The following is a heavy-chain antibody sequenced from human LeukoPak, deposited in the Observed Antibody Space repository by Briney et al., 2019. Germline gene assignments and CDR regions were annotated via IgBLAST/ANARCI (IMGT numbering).Heavy chain of an antibody. D-gene: IGHD3-10*02. Sequence: GRSLRLSCEASGFTFYDFAMHWVRQTPGKGLEWVSGISWNSDNIDYADSVKGRFTISRDNGKNSLYLQMDSLRAEDTAVYYCAELGITMIGGVWGKGTTVTISS. V-gene: IGHV3-9*01. J-gene: IGHJ6*04. CDR3: AELGITMIGGV. CDR1: GFTFYDFA. CDR2: ISWNSDNI.